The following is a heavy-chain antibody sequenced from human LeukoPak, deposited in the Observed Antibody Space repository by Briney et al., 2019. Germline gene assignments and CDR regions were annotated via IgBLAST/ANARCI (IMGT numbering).Heavy chain of an antibody. CDR3: ARSGTNYDSSGYAFDI. D-gene: IGHD3-22*01. CDR2: IYTSGST. CDR1: GGSISSDY. V-gene: IGHV4-4*07. Sequence: SETLSLTCTVSGGSISSDYWSWIRQPAGKGLEWIGRIYTSGSTNYNPSLKSRVTISLDTSKNQFSLKLSSVTAADTALYYCARSGTNYDSSGYAFDIWGQGTMVTVSS. J-gene: IGHJ3*02.